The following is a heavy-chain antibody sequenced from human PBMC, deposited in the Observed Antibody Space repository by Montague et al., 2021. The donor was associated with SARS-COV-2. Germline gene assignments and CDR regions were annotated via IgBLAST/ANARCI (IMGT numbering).Heavy chain of an antibody. Sequence: SETLSLTCVVSGGSISSINWWSWVRQPPGKGLEWIGEIYHSGSTNYNPSLKSRAIMSADKSKNQFSLKLSSVTAADTAVYYCARTGYSSGWHSFDYWGQGTLVTVSS. V-gene: IGHV4-4*02. CDR3: ARTGYSSGWHSFDY. CDR1: GGSISSINW. CDR2: IYHSGST. D-gene: IGHD6-19*01. J-gene: IGHJ4*02.